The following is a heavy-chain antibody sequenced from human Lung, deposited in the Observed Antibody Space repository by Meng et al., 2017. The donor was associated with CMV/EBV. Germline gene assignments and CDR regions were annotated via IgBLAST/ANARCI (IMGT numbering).Heavy chain of an antibody. Sequence: LXXAVYGGSFSGYYWSWIRQPPGKGLEWIGEINHSGSTNYNPSLKSRVTISVDTSKNQFSLKLSSVTAADTAVYYCARAFGGTIFGVVNYYYGMDVWXQGTTVTVSS. CDR1: GGSFSGYY. D-gene: IGHD3-3*01. CDR3: ARAFGGTIFGVVNYYYGMDV. J-gene: IGHJ6*02. V-gene: IGHV4-34*01. CDR2: INHSGST.